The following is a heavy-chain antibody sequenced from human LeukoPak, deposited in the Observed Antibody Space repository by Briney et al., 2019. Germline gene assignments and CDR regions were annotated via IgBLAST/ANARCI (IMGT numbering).Heavy chain of an antibody. Sequence: GASLRLSCAASGLTFSRYWLTWVRQAPGKGLEWVANINQDGSEKNYVDSVKGRFTISRDNAKSSLYLQMNSLRDEDTAVYHCVSRGCTANACFVSSFNCFDHWGQGSLVTVSS. CDR2: INQDGSEK. CDR3: VSRGCTANACFVSSFNCFDH. D-gene: IGHD2-8*02. V-gene: IGHV3-7*03. J-gene: IGHJ4*02. CDR1: GLTFSRYW.